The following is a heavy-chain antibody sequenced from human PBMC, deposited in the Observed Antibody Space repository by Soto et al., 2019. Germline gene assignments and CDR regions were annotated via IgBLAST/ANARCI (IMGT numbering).Heavy chain of an antibody. CDR2: IYYSGST. CDR1: GGSISTSSYY. J-gene: IGHJ4*02. D-gene: IGHD1-1*01. CDR3: ARDLQYFDY. V-gene: IGHV4-39*02. Sequence: PSETLSLTCTVSGGSISTSSYYWGWIRQPPGKGLEWIGSIYYSGSTYYNPSLKSRVTISVDTSKNQFSLKLSSVTAADTAVYYCARDLQYFDYWGQGTLVTVSS.